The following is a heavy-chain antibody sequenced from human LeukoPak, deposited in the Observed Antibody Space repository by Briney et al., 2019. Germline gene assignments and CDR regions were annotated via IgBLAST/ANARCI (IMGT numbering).Heavy chain of an antibody. CDR1: GFTFDDYG. CDR2: INWKGGST. Sequence: PGGSLRLSCAASGFTFDDYGMSWVRQAPGKGLEWVSGINWKGGSTGYADSVKGRFIISRDNAKNSLYLQMNSLRAEDTAVYYCAELGITMIGGVWGKGTTVTISS. J-gene: IGHJ6*04. D-gene: IGHD3-10*02. CDR3: AELGITMIGGV. V-gene: IGHV3-20*04.